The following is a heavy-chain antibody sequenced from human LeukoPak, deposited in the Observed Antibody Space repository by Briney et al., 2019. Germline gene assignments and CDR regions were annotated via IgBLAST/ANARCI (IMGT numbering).Heavy chain of an antibody. J-gene: IGHJ3*02. CDR3: ARVTSGAFDI. CDR1: GGSMSGYY. V-gene: IGHV4-4*07. Sequence: SETLSLPCTVSGGSMSGYYWIWIRQPAGKGLEWVGRIYDRGSTNYNPSLKSRVTMSVDTSKNQFSLKLSSVTAADTAIYYCARVTSGAFDIWGQGTMVTVSS. CDR2: IYDRGST.